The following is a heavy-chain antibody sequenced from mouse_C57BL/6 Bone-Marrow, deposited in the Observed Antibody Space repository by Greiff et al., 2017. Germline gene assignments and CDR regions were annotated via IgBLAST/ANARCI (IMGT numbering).Heavy chain of an antibody. V-gene: IGHV8-8*01. J-gene: IGHJ4*01. Sequence: VMLVESGPGILQPSQTLSLTCSFSGFSLSTFGMGVGWIRQPSGKGLEWLAHIWWDDDKYYNPALKSRLTISKDTSKNQVFLKIANVDTAETATYYCARIGPHYYAMDYWGQGTSVTVSS. CDR2: IWWDDDK. CDR1: GFSLSTFGMG. CDR3: ARIGPHYYAMDY.